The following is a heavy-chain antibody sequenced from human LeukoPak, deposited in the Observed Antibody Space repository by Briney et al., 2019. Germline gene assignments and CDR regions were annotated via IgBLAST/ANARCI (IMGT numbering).Heavy chain of an antibody. V-gene: IGHV7-4-1*02. D-gene: IGHD3-9*01. J-gene: IGHJ4*02. Sequence: ASVKVSCKASGYTFTSYARNWVRQAPGQGLEWMGWINTNTGNPTYAQGFTGRFVFSLDTSVSTAYLQISSLKAEDTAVYYCARGGDRVRYFDWLPFDYWGQGTLVTVSS. CDR1: GYTFTSYA. CDR2: INTNTGNP. CDR3: ARGGDRVRYFDWLPFDY.